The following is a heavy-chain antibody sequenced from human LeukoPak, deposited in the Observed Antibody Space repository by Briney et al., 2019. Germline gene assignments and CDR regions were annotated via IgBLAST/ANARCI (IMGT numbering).Heavy chain of an antibody. Sequence: APVKVSCKASGYTFSNYGISWVRQAPGLGLEWMGWTSYNGNTNYAQKFQDRVTMTTDTSTTTAYMGLRSLESDDTAVYYCARHSGSGWQALGYWGQGTLVTVSS. D-gene: IGHD6-19*01. CDR1: GYTFSNYG. J-gene: IGHJ4*02. V-gene: IGHV1-18*04. CDR3: ARHSGSGWQALGY. CDR2: TSYNGNT.